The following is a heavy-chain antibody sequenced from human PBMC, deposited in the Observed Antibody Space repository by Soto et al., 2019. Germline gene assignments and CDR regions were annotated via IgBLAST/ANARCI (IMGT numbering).Heavy chain of an antibody. CDR3: ASSHFTIFGVVNPYGMDV. V-gene: IGHV5-10-1*01. Sequence: GESLKISCKGSGYSFTSYWISWVRQMPGKGLEWMGRIDPSDSYTNYSPSFQGHVTISADKSISTAYLQWSSLRAEDTAVYYCASSHFTIFGVVNPYGMDVWGQGTTVTVSS. J-gene: IGHJ6*02. CDR2: IDPSDSYT. CDR1: GYSFTSYW. D-gene: IGHD3-3*01.